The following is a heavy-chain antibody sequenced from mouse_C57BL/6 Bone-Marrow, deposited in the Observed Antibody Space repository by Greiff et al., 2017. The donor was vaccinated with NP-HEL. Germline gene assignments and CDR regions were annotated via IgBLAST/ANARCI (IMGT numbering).Heavy chain of an antibody. D-gene: IGHD2-2*01. CDR2: ISSGGSYT. CDR3: ARQYGYY. V-gene: IGHV5-6*01. CDR1: GFTFSSYG. Sequence: EVKVVESGGDLVKPGGSLKLSCAASGFTFSSYGMSWVRQTPDKRLEWVATISSGGSYTYYPDSVKGRFTISRDNAKNTLYLQMSSLKSEDTAMYYCARQYGYYWGQGTLVTVSA. J-gene: IGHJ3*01.